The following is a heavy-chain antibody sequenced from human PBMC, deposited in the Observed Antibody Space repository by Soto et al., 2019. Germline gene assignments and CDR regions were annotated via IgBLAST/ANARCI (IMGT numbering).Heavy chain of an antibody. V-gene: IGHV1-18*01. CDR3: ARGEGLWFGELLSFDY. D-gene: IGHD3-10*01. CDR1: GYTFTSYG. CDR2: ISAYNGNT. Sequence: QVQLVQSGAEVKKAGASVKVSCKASGYTFTSYGISWVRQAPGQGVEWMGWISAYNGNTNCAQKLKGRVTMTTDTSTSTAYMELRSLRSDDTAVYYCARGEGLWFGELLSFDYWGQGTLVTVSS. J-gene: IGHJ4*02.